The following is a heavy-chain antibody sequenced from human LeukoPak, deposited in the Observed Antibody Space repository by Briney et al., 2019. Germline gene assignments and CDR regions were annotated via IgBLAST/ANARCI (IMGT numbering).Heavy chain of an antibody. CDR1: GGPFSGYY. CDR2: INHSGST. CDR3: ARGSRTDY. J-gene: IGHJ4*02. V-gene: IGHV4-34*01. Sequence: SETLSLTCAVYGGPFSGYYWSWIRQPPGKGLEWIGEINHSGSTNYNPSLKSRVTISVDTSKNQFSLKLSSVTAADTAVYYCARGSRTDYWGQGTLVTVSS.